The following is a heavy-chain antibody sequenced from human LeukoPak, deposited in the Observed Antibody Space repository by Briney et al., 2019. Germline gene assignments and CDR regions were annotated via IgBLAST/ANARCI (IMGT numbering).Heavy chain of an antibody. CDR2: IYYSGST. CDR3: ARGVIAAAVDY. J-gene: IGHJ4*02. Sequence: SETLSLTCTVSGGSISSGGYYWSWIRQHPGKGLEWIGYIYYSGSTNYNPSLKSRVTMSVDTSKNQFSLKLSSVTAADTAVYYCARGVIAAAVDYWGQGTLVTVSS. D-gene: IGHD6-13*01. V-gene: IGHV4-61*08. CDR1: GGSISSGGYY.